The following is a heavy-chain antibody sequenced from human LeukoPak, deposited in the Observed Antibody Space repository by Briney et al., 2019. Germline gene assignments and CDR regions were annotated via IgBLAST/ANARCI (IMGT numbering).Heavy chain of an antibody. CDR3: ARDKDENDSSPILPWGLSFRWL. CDR2: ISWNSGII. Sequence: GGSLRLSCAASGFTFNDYAMQWVRQAPGKGLEWVSGISWNSGIIGYADSVKGRFTISRDNVKNSLYLQMNSLRAEDTAVYYCARDKDENDSSPILPWGLSFRWLWGQGTLVTVSS. J-gene: IGHJ4*02. V-gene: IGHV3-9*01. D-gene: IGHD3-22*01. CDR1: GFTFNDYA.